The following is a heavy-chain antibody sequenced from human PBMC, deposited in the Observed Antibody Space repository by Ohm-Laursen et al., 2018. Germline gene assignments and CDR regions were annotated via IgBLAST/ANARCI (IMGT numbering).Heavy chain of an antibody. J-gene: IGHJ6*02. Sequence: SLRLSCLASGFTFDDHGMHSVRQAPGKGLEWVSRISWNSGSIGYVDSVKGRFTISRDNAKNSLYLQMNSLRVEDTAVFYCARGHYDMNLWGQGTTVTVSS. CDR1: GFTFDDHG. CDR3: ARGHYDMNL. V-gene: IGHV3-9*01. CDR2: ISWNSGSI.